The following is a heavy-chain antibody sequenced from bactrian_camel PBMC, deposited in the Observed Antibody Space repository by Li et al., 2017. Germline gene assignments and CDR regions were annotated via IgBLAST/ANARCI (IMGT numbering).Heavy chain of an antibody. J-gene: IGHJ4*01. CDR1: GLTFDDYF. D-gene: IGHD5*01. Sequence: HVQLVESGGGLVQPGGSLRLSCTASGLTFDDYFMGWFRQAPGKEREGVSCIRWSGDSLYYAASVKGRFTISRDNAKNTLYLQMNSLKIEDTAVYYCATGLLADHGLGLGTQVTVS. V-gene: IGHV3S60*01. CDR2: IRWSGDSL.